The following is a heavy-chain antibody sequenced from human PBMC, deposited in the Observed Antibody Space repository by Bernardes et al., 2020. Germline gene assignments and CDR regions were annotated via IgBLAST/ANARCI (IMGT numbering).Heavy chain of an antibody. CDR3: ARGTNYDILTGYYGLNWFDP. CDR2: MNPNSGNT. V-gene: IGHV1-8*01. J-gene: IGHJ5*02. D-gene: IGHD3-9*01. CDR1: GYTFTSYD. Sequence: VQVSCKASGYTFTSYDINWVRQATGQGLEWVGWMNPNSGNTGYAQKFQGRVTMTRNTSISTAFMELSSLRSEDTAVYYCARGTNYDILTGYYGLNWFDPWGQGTLVTVSS.